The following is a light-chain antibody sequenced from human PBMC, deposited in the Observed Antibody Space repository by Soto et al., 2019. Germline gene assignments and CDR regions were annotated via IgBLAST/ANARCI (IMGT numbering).Light chain of an antibody. CDR2: TAS. CDR3: QQDSGYSLWT. CDR1: QSISTW. Sequence: DIQITQSPSTLSASIGDRVTITCRASQSISTWLAWYQQTPGKAPKLLIYTASSLQSGVPSRFSGGGSGTEFMLTSGSLQPADWAPCYCQQDSGYSLWTFGKGTKVEIK. J-gene: IGKJ1*01. V-gene: IGKV1-5*03.